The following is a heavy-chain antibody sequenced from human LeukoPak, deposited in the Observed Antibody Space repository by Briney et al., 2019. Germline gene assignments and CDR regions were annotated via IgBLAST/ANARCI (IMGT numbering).Heavy chain of an antibody. CDR3: ARAIWFGEGHDY. J-gene: IGHJ4*02. D-gene: IGHD3-10*01. V-gene: IGHV4-61*02. CDR2: IYTSGST. CDR1: GGSFSSGSYY. Sequence: SETLSLTCTVSGGSFSSGSYYWSWIRQPAGKGLEWIGRIYTSGSTNYNPALKSRVTISIDTSKNQLSLRLSSVTAADTAVYYCARAIWFGEGHDYWGQGTLVTVSS.